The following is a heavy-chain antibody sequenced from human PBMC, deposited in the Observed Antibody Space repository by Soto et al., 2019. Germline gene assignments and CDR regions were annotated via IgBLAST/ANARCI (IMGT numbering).Heavy chain of an antibody. CDR2: IRGDGSST. Sequence: GGSLRLSCAASGFTFSSHWMHWVRQAPGKGLVWVSRIRGDGSSTTYADSVKGRFTISRDNAKNTLYLQMNSLRAEDTAVYYCVRSLMTTIPKGDDWGQGTLVTVSS. CDR3: VRSLMTTIPKGDD. J-gene: IGHJ4*02. D-gene: IGHD4-17*01. V-gene: IGHV3-74*01. CDR1: GFTFSSHW.